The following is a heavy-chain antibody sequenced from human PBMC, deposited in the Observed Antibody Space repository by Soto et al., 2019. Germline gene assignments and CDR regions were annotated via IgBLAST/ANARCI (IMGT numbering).Heavy chain of an antibody. CDR3: ARGDCRITSCYRGMDV. D-gene: IGHD2-2*01. CDR2: IDPSDSYT. V-gene: IGHV5-10-1*01. CDR1: GYSFTGYW. Sequence: PGGSLKISCKGSGYSFTGYWITWVLQMTGKGLEWMGKIDPSDSYTNYSPSFQGHVTISADKSISTAYLQWSSLKASDTDMYYCARGDCRITSCYRGMDVWGQGTTVTVSS. J-gene: IGHJ6*02.